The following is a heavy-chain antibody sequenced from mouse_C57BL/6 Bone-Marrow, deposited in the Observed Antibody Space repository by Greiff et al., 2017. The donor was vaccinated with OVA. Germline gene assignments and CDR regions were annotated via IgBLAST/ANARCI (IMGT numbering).Heavy chain of an antibody. D-gene: IGHD2-1*01. CDR1: GFTITDYY. Sequence: VQLQQSGAELVKPGASVKLSCTASGFTITDYYMHWVKQRTEQGLEWIGRIDPEDGDTKYAPKFQGKATITADTSSNTAYLQLSSLTSEDTAVYYFARWKGAYGKGAWFAFWGKGTLVTVSA. CDR2: IDPEDGDT. CDR3: ARWKGAYGKGAWFAF. J-gene: IGHJ3*01. V-gene: IGHV14-2*01.